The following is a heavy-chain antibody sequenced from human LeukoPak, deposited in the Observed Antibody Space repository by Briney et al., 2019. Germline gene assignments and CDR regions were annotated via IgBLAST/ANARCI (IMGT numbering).Heavy chain of an antibody. Sequence: GGSLRLFCGGSGFTFSSYAMSWVRQAPGKGLEWVSGISGSGGGTYYADPVRGRFTISRDNSKNTLYLQMNSLRAEDTAVYYCARDTPYGDYTVPEIDYWGQGTLVTVSS. CDR2: ISGSGGGT. CDR1: GFTFSSYA. V-gene: IGHV3-23*01. CDR3: ARDTPYGDYTVPEIDY. J-gene: IGHJ4*02. D-gene: IGHD4-17*01.